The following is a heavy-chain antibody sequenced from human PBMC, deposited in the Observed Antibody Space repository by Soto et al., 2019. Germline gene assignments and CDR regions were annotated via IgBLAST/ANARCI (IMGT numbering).Heavy chain of an antibody. D-gene: IGHD3-3*01. V-gene: IGHV3-7*04. CDR2: MNQDGGEK. J-gene: IGHJ6*02. Sequence: HPGGSLRLSCAASGFTFSTYWMTWFRQAPGKGLEWVADMNQDGGEKYYVDAVKGRFTISRDNAKTSLYLQMNSLRDEDTAVYYCARVHWSPSNLYNLYYGRDAWGQGTTVTVSS. CDR3: ARVHWSPSNLYNLYYGRDA. CDR1: GFTFSTYW.